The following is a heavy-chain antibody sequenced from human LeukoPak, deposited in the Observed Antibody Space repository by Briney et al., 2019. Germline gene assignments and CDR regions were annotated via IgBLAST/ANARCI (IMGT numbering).Heavy chain of an antibody. Sequence: PGGSLRLSCAASGFTFSSYAMHWVRQAPGKGLEWVAVISYDGSNKYYADSVKGRFTISRDNSKNTLYLQMNSLRAEDTAVYYCAKDGYYYMDVWGKGTTVTVSS. V-gene: IGHV3-30*04. CDR1: GFTFSSYA. CDR2: ISYDGSNK. CDR3: AKDGYYYMDV. J-gene: IGHJ6*03.